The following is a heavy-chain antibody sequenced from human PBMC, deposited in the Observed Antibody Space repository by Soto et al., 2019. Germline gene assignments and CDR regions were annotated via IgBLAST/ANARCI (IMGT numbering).Heavy chain of an antibody. V-gene: IGHV1-3*01. Sequence: ASVNVSCKASGYTFTSYAMHWVRQAPGQRLEWMGWINAGNGNTKYSQKFQGRVTITRDTSASTAYMELSSLRSEDTAVYYCARVDTLELGAFDIWGQGTMVTVSS. CDR2: INAGNGNT. D-gene: IGHD1-7*01. CDR1: GYTFTSYA. J-gene: IGHJ3*02. CDR3: ARVDTLELGAFDI.